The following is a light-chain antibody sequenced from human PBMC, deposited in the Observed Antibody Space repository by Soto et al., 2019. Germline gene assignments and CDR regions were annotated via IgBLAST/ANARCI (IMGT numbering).Light chain of an antibody. CDR1: QSVSSN. J-gene: IGKJ1*01. CDR3: QQYITWPRT. Sequence: EIVMTQSPATLSVSPGERATLSCRASQSVSSNLAWYQQTPGQAPRLLIYGASTRATGIPARFSGSGSGTEFTLTISSLQSEDFAVYYCQQYITWPRTFGQGTKVEI. V-gene: IGKV3-15*01. CDR2: GAS.